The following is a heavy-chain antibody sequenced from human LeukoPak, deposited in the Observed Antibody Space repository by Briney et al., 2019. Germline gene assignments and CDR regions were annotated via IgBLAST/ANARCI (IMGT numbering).Heavy chain of an antibody. D-gene: IGHD1-26*01. CDR3: AGDRELEAFDS. CDR1: GYSISSGYY. J-gene: IGHJ3*02. Sequence: PSETLSLTCTVSGYSISSGYYWCWLQQPPGEGLEWIGRIYTGGSTNYNPPLKSRITTSVVTTKNQFSLKLTSVTAADTAVYYCAGDRELEAFDSWGQGTMVTDSS. CDR2: IYTGGST. V-gene: IGHV4-38-2*02.